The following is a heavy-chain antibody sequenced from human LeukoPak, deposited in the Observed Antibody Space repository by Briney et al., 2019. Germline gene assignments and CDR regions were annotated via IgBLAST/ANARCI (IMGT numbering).Heavy chain of an antibody. CDR1: GGSISGYY. V-gene: IGHV4-59*01. CDR2: IYCSGST. Sequence: SETLSLTCTVSGGSISGYYWSWIRQPPGKGLEWIGYIYCSGSTNYNPSLKSRVTISVDTSKNQFSLKLRSVTAADTAVYYCALSRGGYYDSSGPSWAFDIWGQGTMVTVSS. J-gene: IGHJ3*02. D-gene: IGHD3-22*01. CDR3: ALSRGGYYDSSGPSWAFDI.